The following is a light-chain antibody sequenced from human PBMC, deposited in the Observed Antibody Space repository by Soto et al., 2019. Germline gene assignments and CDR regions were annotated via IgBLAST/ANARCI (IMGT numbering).Light chain of an antibody. Sequence: QMTQSPSSLSASVGDRVTITCRASQGISSALAWYQQKPGKAPKLLIYDASSLESGVPSRFSGSGSGTEFTLTISNLQPDDFATYYCQHYNSYSEAFGQGTKVDIK. CDR3: QHYNSYSEA. CDR1: QGISSA. J-gene: IGKJ1*01. V-gene: IGKV1-13*02. CDR2: DAS.